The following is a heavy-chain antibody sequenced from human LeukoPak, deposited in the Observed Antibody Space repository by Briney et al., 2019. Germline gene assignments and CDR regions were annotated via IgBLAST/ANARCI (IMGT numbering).Heavy chain of an antibody. CDR2: IRYDGSNK. D-gene: IGHD6-19*01. J-gene: IGHJ1*01. V-gene: IGHV3-30*02. CDR1: GFTFSSYG. CDR3: AKKSIAVAGKYFQH. Sequence: GGSLRLSCAASGFTFSSYGFHWVRQAPGQGLEWVAFIRYDGSNKYYADSVKGRFTISRDNSKNTLYLQMNSLRAEDTAVYYCAKKSIAVAGKYFQHWGQRTLVTVSS.